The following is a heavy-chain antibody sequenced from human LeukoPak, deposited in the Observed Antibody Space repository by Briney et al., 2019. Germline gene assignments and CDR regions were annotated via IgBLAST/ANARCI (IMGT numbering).Heavy chain of an antibody. CDR1: RGTDPSIRYY. CDR2: IYYRGST. V-gene: IGHV4-61*01. D-gene: IGHD3-10*01. Sequence: SETLSLTCTVTRGTDPSIRYYSSGIRQPPGKGLEWIGYIYYRGSTNYNPSLKSRVTILLDTSRNQFSLKLSSVTAADTAVYYGARGFRGVISFVYCWGQGTLVTVSS. J-gene: IGHJ4*02. CDR3: ARGFRGVISFVYC.